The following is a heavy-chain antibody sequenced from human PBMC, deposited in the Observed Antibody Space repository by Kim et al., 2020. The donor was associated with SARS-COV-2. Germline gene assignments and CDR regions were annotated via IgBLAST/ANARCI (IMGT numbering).Heavy chain of an antibody. Sequence: ASVKVSCKASGYTFTSYAMNWLRQAPGQGLEWMGWINTNTGNPTYAQGFTGRFVFSLDTSVSTAYLQISSLKAEDTAVYYCARDPNPTYPYDILTGYYGEYFQHWGQGTLGTVSS. CDR2: INTNTGNP. CDR1: GYTFTSYA. CDR3: ARDPNPTYPYDILTGYYGEYFQH. J-gene: IGHJ1*01. V-gene: IGHV7-4-1*02. D-gene: IGHD3-9*01.